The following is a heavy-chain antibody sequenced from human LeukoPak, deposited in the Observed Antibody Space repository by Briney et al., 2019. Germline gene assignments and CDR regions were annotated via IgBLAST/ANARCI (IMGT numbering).Heavy chain of an antibody. D-gene: IGHD3-3*01. J-gene: IGHJ6*03. CDR2: IYYSGST. Sequence: PSENLSLICTVSGGSISSYYWSWIRQPPGKGLEWIGYIYYSGSTNYNPSLKSRVTISVDTSKNQFSLKLSPVTAADTAVYYCARGDDFWSGPSYYYYYMDVWGKGTTVTVSS. CDR1: GGSISSYY. V-gene: IGHV4-59*01. CDR3: ARGDDFWSGPSYYYYYMDV.